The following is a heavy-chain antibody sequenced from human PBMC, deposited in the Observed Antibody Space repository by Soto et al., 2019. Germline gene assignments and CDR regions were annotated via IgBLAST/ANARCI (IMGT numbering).Heavy chain of an antibody. CDR3: ARDPYYDYVWGSYRPYYYYGMDV. Sequence: PSETLSLTCAVYGGSFSGYYWSWIRQPPGKGLEWIGEINHSGSTNYNPSLKSRVTISVDTSKNQFSLKLSSVTAADTAVYYCARDPYYDYVWGSYRPYYYYGMDVWGQGTTVTVS. CDR1: GGSFSGYY. J-gene: IGHJ6*02. CDR2: INHSGST. D-gene: IGHD3-16*02. V-gene: IGHV4-34*01.